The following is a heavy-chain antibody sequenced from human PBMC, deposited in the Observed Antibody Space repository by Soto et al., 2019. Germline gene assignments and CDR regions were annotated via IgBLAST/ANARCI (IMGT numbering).Heavy chain of an antibody. D-gene: IGHD1-20*01. CDR3: ARGITLPTPLDY. Sequence: ASVKVSSKASGYTFTSYAMHWVRYGPGQRLEWIGWINAGNGNTKYSQKFQGRVTITRDTSASTAYMELSSPRSEDTAVYYCARGITLPTPLDYWGQGTLVTVSS. CDR2: INAGNGNT. V-gene: IGHV1-3*01. J-gene: IGHJ4*02. CDR1: GYTFTSYA.